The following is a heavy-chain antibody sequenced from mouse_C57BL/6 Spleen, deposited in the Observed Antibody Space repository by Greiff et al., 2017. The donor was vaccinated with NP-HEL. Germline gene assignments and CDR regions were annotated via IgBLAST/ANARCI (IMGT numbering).Heavy chain of an antibody. V-gene: IGHV1-52*01. J-gene: IGHJ4*01. CDR1: GYTFTSYW. CDR2: IDPSDSET. Sequence: QVQLKQPGAELVRPGSSVKLSCKASGYTFTSYWMHWVKQRPIQGLEWIGNIDPSDSETHYNQKFKDKATLTVDKSSSTAYMQLSSLTSEDSAVYYCARGWGQLRLHYAMDYWGQGTSVTVSS. CDR3: ARGWGQLRLHYAMDY. D-gene: IGHD3-2*02.